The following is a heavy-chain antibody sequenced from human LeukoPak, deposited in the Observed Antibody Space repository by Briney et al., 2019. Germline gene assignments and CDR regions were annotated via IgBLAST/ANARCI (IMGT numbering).Heavy chain of an antibody. CDR3: VFGELSDFDY. CDR2: IWYDGSNK. CDR1: GFTFSSYG. J-gene: IGHJ4*02. D-gene: IGHD3-10*02. V-gene: IGHV3-33*01. Sequence: PGRSLRLSCAASGFTFSSYGMHWVRQAPGKGLEWVAVIWYDGSNKYYADSVKGRFTISRDNSKNTLYLQMNSLRAEDTAVYYCVFGELSDFDYWGQGTLVTVSS.